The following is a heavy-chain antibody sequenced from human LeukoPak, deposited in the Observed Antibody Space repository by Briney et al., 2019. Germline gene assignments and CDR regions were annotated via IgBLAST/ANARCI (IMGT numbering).Heavy chain of an antibody. CDR3: ARLPVSSGYYYVDY. CDR2: IYPDDSDS. Sequence: GESLKISCKGSGSSFTSYWIGWVRQMPGKGLEWMGIIYPDDSDSRYSPSFQGQVTISADKSISTAYLQWSSLKASDTAMYYCARLPVSSGYYYVDYWGQGTLVTVSS. D-gene: IGHD3-22*01. V-gene: IGHV5-51*01. J-gene: IGHJ4*02. CDR1: GSSFTSYW.